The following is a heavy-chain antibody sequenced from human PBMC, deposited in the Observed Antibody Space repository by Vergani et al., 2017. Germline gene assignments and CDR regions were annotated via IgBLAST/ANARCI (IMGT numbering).Heavy chain of an antibody. J-gene: IGHJ4*02. CDR3: AKDLQGPMVATGEFDY. V-gene: IGHV3-23*04. CDR2: ISGSGDDT. CDR1: GFTFSSYA. D-gene: IGHD2-21*02. Sequence: VQLVESGGGLVKPGGSLRLSCAASGFTFSSYAMSWVRQAPGKGLEWVSGISGSGDDTYYADSVKGRFTISRDNSKNTLYLQMNSLRAEDTAVYYCAKDLQGPMVATGEFDYWGQGTLVTVSS.